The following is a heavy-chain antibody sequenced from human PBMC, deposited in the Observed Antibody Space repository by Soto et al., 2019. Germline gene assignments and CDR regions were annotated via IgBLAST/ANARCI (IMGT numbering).Heavy chain of an antibody. CDR2: IPSRGATM. V-gene: IGHV3-48*03. CDR3: ARDGPQFLDH. D-gene: IGHD1-1*01. Sequence: PCVSLRLSCAASAFTFSSYEMNWVRQAPGKGLEWISYIPSRGATMYYADSVKGRFTISRDNAKNSLYLQMNSLRVEDTGVYYCARDGPQFLDHWGRGTLVTVAS. CDR1: AFTFSSYE. J-gene: IGHJ4*02.